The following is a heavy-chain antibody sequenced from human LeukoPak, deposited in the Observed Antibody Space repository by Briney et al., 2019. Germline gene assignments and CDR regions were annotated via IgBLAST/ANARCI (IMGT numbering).Heavy chain of an antibody. D-gene: IGHD3-22*01. CDR1: GFTFSSYA. CDR3: AIMHPYYDGNGYWVQ. J-gene: IGHJ4*02. CDR2: INTSGGST. V-gene: IGHV3-23*01. Sequence: PGGSLRLSCAASGFTFSSYAMSWVCQAPGKGLEWASGINTSGGSTAYADSVKGRFTISRDNPRNTLYMQMNSLRAEDTALYYCAIMHPYYDGNGYWVQWGQGTLVTVSS.